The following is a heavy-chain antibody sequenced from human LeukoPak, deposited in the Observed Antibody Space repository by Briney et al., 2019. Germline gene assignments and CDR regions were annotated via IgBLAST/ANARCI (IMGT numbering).Heavy chain of an antibody. V-gene: IGHV4-4*02. D-gene: IGHD4-17*01. CDR1: GGSISNNNW. Sequence: PSGTLSLTCSVSGGSISNNNWWSWVRQSPGKGLGWIGNIYHSGTTHYNPSLKSRATISVDTSKNQFPLKLSSVTAADTAVYYCARDMGYGDYDYWGQGTLVTVSS. CDR2: IYHSGTT. J-gene: IGHJ4*02. CDR3: ARDMGYGDYDY.